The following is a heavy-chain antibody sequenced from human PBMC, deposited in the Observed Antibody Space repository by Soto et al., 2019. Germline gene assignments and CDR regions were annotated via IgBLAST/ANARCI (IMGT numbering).Heavy chain of an antibody. J-gene: IGHJ4*02. CDR3: ARRWGGTFDY. D-gene: IGHD2-21*01. Sequence: QVQLQESGPGLVKPSETLSLTCTVSGGSISSYYWSWIRQPPGKGLEWIGYIYYSGSTNYNPSLXRXVXITXDTSKNQFSLKLSSVTAADTAVYYCARRWGGTFDYWGQGTLVTVSS. V-gene: IGHV4-59*01. CDR2: IYYSGST. CDR1: GGSISSYY.